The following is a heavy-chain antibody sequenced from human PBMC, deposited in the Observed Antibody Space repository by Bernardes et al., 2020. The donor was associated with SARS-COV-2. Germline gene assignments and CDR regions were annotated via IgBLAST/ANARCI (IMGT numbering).Heavy chain of an antibody. CDR3: ARGGIFGAVKGGMDV. CDR1: GFTFSDTA. Sequence: GGSLRLSCAASGFTFSDTALHWVRQAPGQGLEWVAVITYDGRNKYYADSVKGRFTISRDNSKDTLYLQMNGLRDEDTALYYCARGGIFGAVKGGMDVWGQGTTVTVSS. D-gene: IGHD3-3*01. CDR2: ITYDGRNK. V-gene: IGHV3-30-3*01. J-gene: IGHJ6*02.